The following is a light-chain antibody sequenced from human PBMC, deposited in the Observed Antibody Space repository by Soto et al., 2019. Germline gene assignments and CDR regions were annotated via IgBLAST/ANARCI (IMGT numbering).Light chain of an antibody. CDR1: QSFSSSY. V-gene: IGKV3-20*01. J-gene: IGKJ3*01. Sequence: EIVLTQSPGTLSLSPGERATLSCRASQSFSSSYLAWYQQKPGQAPRLLIYGASSRATGIPARFSGSGSGTDFTLTIRSLEPEDFAVYYCQHYGSAIFTFGPGTKVDVK. CDR2: GAS. CDR3: QHYGSAIFT.